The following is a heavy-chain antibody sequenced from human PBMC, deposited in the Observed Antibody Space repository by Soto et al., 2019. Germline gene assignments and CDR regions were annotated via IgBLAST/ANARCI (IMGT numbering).Heavy chain of an antibody. CDR1: GGSISSGDYY. Sequence: SETLSLTCTVSGGSISSGDYYWSWIRQPPGKGLEWIGYIYYSGSTYYNPSLKSRVTISVDTSKNQFSLKLSSVTAADTAVYYCASTAMVFAFDIWGQGTMVTVSS. D-gene: IGHD5-18*01. J-gene: IGHJ3*02. V-gene: IGHV4-30-4*01. CDR2: IYYSGST. CDR3: ASTAMVFAFDI.